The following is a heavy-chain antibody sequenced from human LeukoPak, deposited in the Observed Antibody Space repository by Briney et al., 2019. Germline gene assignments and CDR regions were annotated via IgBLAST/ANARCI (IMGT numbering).Heavy chain of an antibody. J-gene: IGHJ4*02. CDR3: LAEQESD. Sequence: GGSPRLSCVASGFTFSNAWMSWVRQFPGKGLEWIGRIKTRGDGETTDYTTPVNGRFTISRDDSKNTLYLQMNSLKTDDTAIYYCLAEQESDWGQGTLVTVSS. CDR2: IKTRGDGETT. V-gene: IGHV3-15*01. CDR1: GFTFSNAW.